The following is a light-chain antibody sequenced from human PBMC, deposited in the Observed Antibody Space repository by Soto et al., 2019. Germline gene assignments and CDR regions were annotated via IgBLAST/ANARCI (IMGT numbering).Light chain of an antibody. J-gene: IGKJ1*01. CDR2: DAS. CDR3: QQYETYSWT. CDR1: QSISSW. Sequence: DIQMTQSPSTLSASVGDRVTITCRASQSISSWLAWYQQKPGKAPKLLIYDASTLESGVPSRFSGSGSGTQFTLTISSLQPDDFATDYCQQYETYSWTFGQGTKVEIK. V-gene: IGKV1-5*01.